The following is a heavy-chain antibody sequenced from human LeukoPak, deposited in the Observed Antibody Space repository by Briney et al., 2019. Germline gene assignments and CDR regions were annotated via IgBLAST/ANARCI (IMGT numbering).Heavy chain of an antibody. D-gene: IGHD3-22*01. J-gene: IGHJ4*02. CDR2: INHSGST. Sequence: SETLSLTCAVYGGSFSGYYWSWIRQPPGKGLEWIGEINHSGSTNYNPSLKSRVTISVDTSKNQFSLKLSSVTAADTAVYYCARRGGPTNRRMYYYDSSGYFRFDYWGQGTLVTVSS. V-gene: IGHV4-34*01. CDR3: ARRGGPTNRRMYYYDSSGYFRFDY. CDR1: GGSFSGYY.